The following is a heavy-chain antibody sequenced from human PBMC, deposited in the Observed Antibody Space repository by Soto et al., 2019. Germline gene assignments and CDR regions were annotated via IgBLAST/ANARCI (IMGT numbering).Heavy chain of an antibody. V-gene: IGHV1-69*01. J-gene: IGHJ4*02. CDR1: GGTFNSYA. D-gene: IGHD3-9*01. CDR3: ARPDNHDILPEYPN. CDR2: IVPIFVTT. Sequence: QVQLVQSGAEVKKTGSSVKVSCKASGGTFNSYAISWMRQAPGQGLEWMGGIVPIFVTTDYAQRFQGRVTITEDQATSTAYLDLSRLRSEDTAVDYCARPDNHDILPEYPNWGQGPLVTVSS.